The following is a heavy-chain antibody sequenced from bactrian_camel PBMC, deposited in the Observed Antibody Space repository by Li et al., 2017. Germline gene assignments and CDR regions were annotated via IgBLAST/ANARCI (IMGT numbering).Heavy chain of an antibody. CDR3: TALNFAY. CDR2: IYSDGRNT. CDR1: GLTFSNTY. J-gene: IGHJ6*01. V-gene: IGHV3-2*01. Sequence: QLVESGGGLVQPGGSLRLSCAASGLTFSNTYMSWVRQAPGKGLEWVSSIYSDGRNTYYADSVKDRFTISRDNAKNTVYLQMNTLKSEDTALYYCTALNFAYWGQGTQVTV.